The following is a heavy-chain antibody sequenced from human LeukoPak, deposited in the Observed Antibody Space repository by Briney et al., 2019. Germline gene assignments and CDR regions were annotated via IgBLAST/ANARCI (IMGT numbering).Heavy chain of an antibody. CDR2: INHSGST. CDR1: GGSFSGYY. CDR3: ARGPECSGGTCYGYYFDY. V-gene: IGHV4-34*01. D-gene: IGHD2-15*01. Sequence: SETLSLTCAVYGGSFSGYYWSWIRQPPGKGLEWTGEINHSGSTNYNPSLKSRVTISVDTSKNQFSLKLSSVTAADTAVFYCARGPECSGGTCYGYYFDYWGQGTLVTVSS. J-gene: IGHJ4*02.